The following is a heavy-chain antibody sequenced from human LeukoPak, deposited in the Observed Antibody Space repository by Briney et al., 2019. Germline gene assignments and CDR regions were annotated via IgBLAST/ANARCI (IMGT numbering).Heavy chain of an antibody. CDR3: APRGAAAGTDLEY. V-gene: IGHV1-2*02. D-gene: IGHD6-13*01. CDR1: GYTFTGYY. Sequence: ASVTVSCKASGYTFTGYYMHWVRQAPGQGLEWMGWINPNSGGTNYAQKFQGRVTMTRDTSISTAYMELSRLRSDDTAVYYCAPRGAAAGTDLEYWGQGTLVTVSS. CDR2: INPNSGGT. J-gene: IGHJ4*02.